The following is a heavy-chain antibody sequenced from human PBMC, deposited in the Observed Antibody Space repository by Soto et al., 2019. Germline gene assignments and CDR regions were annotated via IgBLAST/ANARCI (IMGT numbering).Heavy chain of an antibody. CDR1: GYTFTSYG. CDR2: INAGNGDT. J-gene: IGHJ4*02. D-gene: IGHD3-10*01. CDR3: ARGYLWFGDTNSPPSSFDY. Sequence: ASVKVSCKASGYTFTSYGMHWVRQAPGQRLEWMGWINAGNGDTKYSQKFQGRVTITRDTSASTAYMELSSLRAEDMAVYYCARGYLWFGDTNSPPSSFDYWGQGTLVTVSS. V-gene: IGHV1-3*03.